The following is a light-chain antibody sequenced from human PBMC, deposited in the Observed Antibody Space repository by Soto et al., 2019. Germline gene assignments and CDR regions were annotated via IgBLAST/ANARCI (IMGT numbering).Light chain of an antibody. CDR2: GAS. CDR3: QQYGSSPRA. Sequence: EIVLTQSPGTLSLSPGERATLSCRASQSVRSNYLAWYQQKPGRAPRLLIYGASSSATGIPDRFSGSGSGTDFTLTISRLEPEDFAVYYCQQYGSSPRAFGGGTKVDIK. CDR1: QSVRSNY. V-gene: IGKV3-20*01. J-gene: IGKJ4*01.